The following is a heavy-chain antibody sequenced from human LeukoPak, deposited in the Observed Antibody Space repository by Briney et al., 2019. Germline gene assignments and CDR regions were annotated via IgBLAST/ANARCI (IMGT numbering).Heavy chain of an antibody. D-gene: IGHD6-13*01. V-gene: IGHV4-34*01. CDR1: GGSFSGYY. Sequence: SETLSLTCAVYGGSFSGYYWSWIRQPPRKGRDWIGEINHSGSTNYNPSLKSRVTTSVDTSKNQFSLKLSSVTAADTAVYYCARARSWYGRFDYWGQGTLVTVSS. CDR3: ARARSWYGRFDY. CDR2: INHSGST. J-gene: IGHJ4*02.